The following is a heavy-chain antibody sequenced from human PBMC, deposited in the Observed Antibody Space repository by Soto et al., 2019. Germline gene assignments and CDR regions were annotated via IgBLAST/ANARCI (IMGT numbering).Heavy chain of an antibody. CDR2: ISTSSSYI. CDR1: GFTFSSFN. D-gene: IGHD6-19*01. J-gene: IGHJ4*02. V-gene: IGHV3-21*01. CDR3: ARDGTLRGTGAGTDDLDY. Sequence: EVQLVESGGGLVKPGGSLRLSCAVSGFTFSSFNMNWVRQAPGKGLEWVSSISTSSSYIYYADSVKGRFTISRDNAKNSLYLQMNSLRAEDTAVYYCARDGTLRGTGAGTDDLDYWGQGTLVTVSS.